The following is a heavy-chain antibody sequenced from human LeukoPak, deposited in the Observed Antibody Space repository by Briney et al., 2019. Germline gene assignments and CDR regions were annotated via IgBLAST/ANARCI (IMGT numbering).Heavy chain of an antibody. CDR3: ARAGSGYHEGNFDY. D-gene: IGHD3-22*01. V-gene: IGHV4-4*07. Sequence: PSETLSLTCTVSGDSISRNYWNWIRQPAGKGLEWIGRIHGSGKTNYNPSLQSRLTMSVDTSKNQFSLQLRSVTAADTAVYYCARAGSGYHEGNFDYWGQGTLVTVSS. CDR2: IHGSGKT. J-gene: IGHJ4*02. CDR1: GDSISRNY.